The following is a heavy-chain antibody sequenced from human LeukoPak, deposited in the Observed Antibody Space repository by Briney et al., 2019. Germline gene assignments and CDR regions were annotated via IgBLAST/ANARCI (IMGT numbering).Heavy chain of an antibody. CDR2: ITYDGYYK. CDR1: GFTFSHYG. J-gene: IGHJ4*02. D-gene: IGHD3-10*01. CDR3: ARDLSPVVRASPMGY. V-gene: IGHV3-30*03. Sequence: GGSLRLSCATSGFTFSHYGMHWVRQAPGKGLEWVALITYDGYYKYYSDSVKGRFTISSDTSKNTLYLQMNSLRAEDTAVYYCARDLSPVVRASPMGYWGQGTLVTVSS.